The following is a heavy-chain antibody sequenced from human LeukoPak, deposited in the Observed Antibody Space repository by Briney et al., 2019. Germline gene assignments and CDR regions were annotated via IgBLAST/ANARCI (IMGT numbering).Heavy chain of an antibody. J-gene: IGHJ2*01. CDR2: INPNSGGT. CDR1: GYTFTGFY. V-gene: IGHV1-2*02. CDR3: ARPLTTSGWYFDL. D-gene: IGHD1-14*01. Sequence: ASVKVSCKASGYTFTGFYIHWVRQAPGQGLEWMGWINPNSGGTNYAQKFQDRVTMTRDTSISTAYMELSSLRSDDTAIYYCARPLTTSGWYFDLWGRGALVTVSS.